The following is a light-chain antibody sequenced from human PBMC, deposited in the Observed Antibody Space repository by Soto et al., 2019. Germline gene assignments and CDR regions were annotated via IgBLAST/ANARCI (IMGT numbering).Light chain of an antibody. J-gene: IGKJ1*01. V-gene: IGKV3-15*01. CDR2: GTS. CDR3: QEYNTWPWT. Sequence: ETVMTQSPATLSVSPGERATLSCRASQSVNSNVAWYQQKLGQAPRVLIYGTSTRATGIPDRFSGSGSGTEFILTISSLQSEDFAVYYCQEYNTWPWTFGQGTKVEIK. CDR1: QSVNSN.